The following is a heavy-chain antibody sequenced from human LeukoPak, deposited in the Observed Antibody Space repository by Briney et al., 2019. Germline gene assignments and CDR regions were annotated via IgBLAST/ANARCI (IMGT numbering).Heavy chain of an antibody. J-gene: IGHJ4*02. CDR2: IKSDGTTT. CDR3: VRESGYTYGL. Sequence: GGSLRLSCTASGFTFSGYWMHWVRQVPGKGLAWVSYIKSDGTTTNYADSVKGRFTISRDNAKNTLYLQMNSLRVEDTAVYYCVRESGYTYGLWGQGSLVTVSS. CDR1: GFTFSGYW. V-gene: IGHV3-74*01. D-gene: IGHD5-24*01.